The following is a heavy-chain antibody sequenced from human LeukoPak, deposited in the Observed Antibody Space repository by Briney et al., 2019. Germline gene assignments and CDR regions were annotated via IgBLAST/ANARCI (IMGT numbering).Heavy chain of an antibody. CDR2: IYPGDSDT. D-gene: IGHD3-10*01. V-gene: IGHV5-51*01. CDR3: VRQGESYYGSGNYFDY. J-gene: IGHJ4*02. CDR1: GYSFTSYW. Sequence: GESLKISCKGSGYSFTSYWIGWVRQMPGKGLEWMGIIYPGDSDTRYSPSFQGQVTISADKSISTAYLQWSSLKASDTAMYYCVRQGESYYGSGNYFDYWGQGTLVTVSS.